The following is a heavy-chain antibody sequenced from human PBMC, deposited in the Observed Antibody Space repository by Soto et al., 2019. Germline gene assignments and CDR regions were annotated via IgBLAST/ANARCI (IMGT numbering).Heavy chain of an antibody. V-gene: IGHV1-18*01. D-gene: IGHD6-19*01. Sequence: VQLVQSGAEVKESGASVKVSCKASGYTFINYGVAWVRRAPGQGPEWMGWISGSNGDTKYAQNLQNRVSLTTDTSTKTAYMDLRSLRPDDTAIFFCGRGGLAVSGTYDYWGQGTLVTVSS. CDR1: GYTFINYG. CDR3: GRGGLAVSGTYDY. J-gene: IGHJ4*02. CDR2: ISGSNGDT.